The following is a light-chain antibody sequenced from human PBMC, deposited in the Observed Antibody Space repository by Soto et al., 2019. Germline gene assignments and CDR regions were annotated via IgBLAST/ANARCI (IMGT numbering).Light chain of an antibody. CDR3: AAWDDTLNGRYV. CDR1: NSNIGINT. CDR2: ADN. V-gene: IGLV1-44*01. J-gene: IGLJ1*01. Sequence: QSVLTQPPSASGTPGQRVTISCSGSNSNIGINTVSWYQQVPGTAPRVLIYADNQRPSGVPDRFSGSKSGTSASLAISWLQSEDEAAYYCAAWDDTLNGRYVFGTGTKLTV.